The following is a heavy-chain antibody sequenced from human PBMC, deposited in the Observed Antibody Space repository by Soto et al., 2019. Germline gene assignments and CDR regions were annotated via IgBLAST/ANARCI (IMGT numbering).Heavy chain of an antibody. Sequence: PGESLKISCKGSGYSFTSYWIGWVHQMPGKGLEWMGIIYPGDSDTRYSPSFQGQVTISADKSISTAYLQWSSLKASDTAMYYCARRVXFNYGDYQDYYYMDVWGKGTTVTVSS. CDR2: IYPGDSDT. V-gene: IGHV5-51*07. CDR1: GYSFTSYW. D-gene: IGHD4-17*01. CDR3: ARRVXFNYGDYQDYYYMDV. J-gene: IGHJ6*03.